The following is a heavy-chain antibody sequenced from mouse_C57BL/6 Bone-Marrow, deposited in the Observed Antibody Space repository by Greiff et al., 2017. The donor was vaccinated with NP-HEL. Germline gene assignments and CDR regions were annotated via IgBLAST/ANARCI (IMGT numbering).Heavy chain of an antibody. J-gene: IGHJ4*01. D-gene: IGHD1-1*01. CDR1: GFTFSSYA. CDR2: ISDGGSYT. CDR3: ARDYYGSSYEAMDY. V-gene: IGHV5-4*01. Sequence: DVKLVESGGGLVKPGGSLKLSCAASGFTFSSYAMSWVRQTPEKRLEWVATISDGGSYTYYPDNVKGRFTISRDNAKNNLYLQMSHLKSEDTAMYYCARDYYGSSYEAMDYWGQGTSVTVSS.